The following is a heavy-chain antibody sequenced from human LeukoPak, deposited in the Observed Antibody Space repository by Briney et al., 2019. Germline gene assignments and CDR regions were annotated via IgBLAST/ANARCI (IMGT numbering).Heavy chain of an antibody. D-gene: IGHD6-13*01. V-gene: IGHV1-2*02. CDR1: GYTFTGYH. CDR3: ARSYPGAAETPNY. Sequence: VASVNVSCKASGYTFTGYHMHWVRQAPGQGLEWMGWIDPNNGGTKYAQKFQGRVTMTRDTSISTAYMELSRLGSDDTAVYYCARSYPGAAETPNYWGQGTLVTVSS. CDR2: IDPNNGGT. J-gene: IGHJ4*02.